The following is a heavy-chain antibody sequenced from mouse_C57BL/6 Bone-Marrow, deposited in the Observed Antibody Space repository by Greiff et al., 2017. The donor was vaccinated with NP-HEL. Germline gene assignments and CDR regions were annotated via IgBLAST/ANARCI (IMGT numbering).Heavy chain of an antibody. D-gene: IGHD1-1*01. CDR1: GFTFTDYY. J-gene: IGHJ2*01. Sequence: EVHLVESGGGLVQPGGSLSLSCAASGFTFTDYYMSWVRQPPGKALEWLGFIRNKANGYTTEYSASVKGRFTISRDNSRSILYLQMNALRAEDSATYYCARYTSSHYFDYWGQGTTLTVSS. CDR2: IRNKANGYTT. CDR3: ARYTSSHYFDY. V-gene: IGHV7-3*01.